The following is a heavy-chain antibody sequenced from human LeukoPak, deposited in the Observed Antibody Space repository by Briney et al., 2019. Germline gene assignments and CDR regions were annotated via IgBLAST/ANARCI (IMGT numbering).Heavy chain of an antibody. CDR2: IYYSGST. CDR1: GGSISSGDYY. Sequence: PSETLSLTCTVSGGSISSGDYYWSWIRQPPGKGLEWIVYIYYSGSTYYNPSLKSRVTISVDTSKNQFSLKLSSVTAADTAVYYCARGHARWLQFIGPWFDPWGQGTLVTVSS. CDR3: ARGHARWLQFIGPWFDP. V-gene: IGHV4-30-4*01. D-gene: IGHD5-24*01. J-gene: IGHJ5*02.